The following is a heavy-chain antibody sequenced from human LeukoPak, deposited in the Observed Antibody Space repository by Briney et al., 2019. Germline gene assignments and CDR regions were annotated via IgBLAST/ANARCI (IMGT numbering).Heavy chain of an antibody. J-gene: IGHJ4*02. D-gene: IGHD3-3*01. CDR1: GASLSSRTSY. V-gene: IGHV4-39*01. CDR2: IHSSGNT. CDR3: ARHVSSVGVAVVITLIDS. Sequence: PSETLSLTCSVSGASLSSRTSYWGWIRQPPGKGLEWIGTIHSSGNTYCNPSLKSRVTISRDTSKNQVSLKVNSVTAADTATYYCARHVSSVGVAVVITLIDSWGQGILVTVSS.